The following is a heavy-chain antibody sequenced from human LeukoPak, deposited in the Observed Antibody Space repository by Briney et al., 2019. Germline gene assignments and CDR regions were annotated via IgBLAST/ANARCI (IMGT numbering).Heavy chain of an antibody. Sequence: GGSLRLSCAASGFTFSSYAMHWVRQAPGKGLEWVAVISYDGSNKYYADSVKGRFTISRDNSKNTLYLQMNSLRAEDTAVYYCARVGGGAEDAFDIWGQGTMVTVSS. CDR1: GFTFSSYA. CDR2: ISYDGSNK. V-gene: IGHV3-30-3*01. D-gene: IGHD2-21*01. J-gene: IGHJ3*02. CDR3: ARVGGGAEDAFDI.